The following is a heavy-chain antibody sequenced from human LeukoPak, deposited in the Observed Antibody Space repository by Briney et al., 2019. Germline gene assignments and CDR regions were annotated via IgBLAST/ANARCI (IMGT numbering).Heavy chain of an antibody. Sequence: GGSLRLSCAASGFSFSSYWMTWVRQAPGKGLEWVANIKQDGSQRYYVDSVKGRFTLSRDNAKNSLFLQMNSLRTEGTAVYYCARGYTVMIYWGQGTLVTVSS. CDR1: GFSFSSYW. CDR2: IKQDGSQR. V-gene: IGHV3-7*01. J-gene: IGHJ4*02. CDR3: ARGYTVMIY. D-gene: IGHD5-18*01.